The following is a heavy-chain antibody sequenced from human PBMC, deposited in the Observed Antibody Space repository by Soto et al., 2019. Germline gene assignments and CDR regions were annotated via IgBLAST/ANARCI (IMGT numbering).Heavy chain of an antibody. Sequence: PGGSLRLSCAASGFTFSSYAMHWVRQAPGKGLEWVAVISYDGSNKYYADSVKGRFTISRDNSKNTLYLQMNSLRAEDTAVYYCAREYSSSSYYYSSGMDVWAQGTTVTVSS. J-gene: IGHJ6*02. CDR2: ISYDGSNK. V-gene: IGHV3-30-3*01. CDR1: GFTFSSYA. D-gene: IGHD6-6*01. CDR3: AREYSSSSYYYSSGMDV.